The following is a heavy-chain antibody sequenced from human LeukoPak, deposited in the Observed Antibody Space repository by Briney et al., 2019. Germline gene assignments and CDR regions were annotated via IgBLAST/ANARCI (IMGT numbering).Heavy chain of an antibody. CDR2: INHSGST. J-gene: IGHJ4*02. CDR3: ARGTMIATNYFDY. D-gene: IGHD3-22*01. CDR1: GGSFSGYY. V-gene: IGHV4-34*01. Sequence: PSETLSLTCAVYGGSFSGYYWSWIRQPPGKGLEWIGEINHSGSTNYNPSLKSRVTISVDTSKNQFSLKLSSVTAADTAVYYCARGTMIATNYFDYWGQGTLVTVSS.